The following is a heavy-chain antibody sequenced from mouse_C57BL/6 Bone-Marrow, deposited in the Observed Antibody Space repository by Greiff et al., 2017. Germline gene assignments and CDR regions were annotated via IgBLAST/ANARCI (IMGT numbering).Heavy chain of an antibody. CDR3: ATSGYDD. D-gene: IGHD2-2*01. CDR2: IDPENGDT. Sequence: VQLQQPGAELVRPGASVKLSCTASGYNIKDDYMHWVKQRPEQGLEWIGWIDPENGDTEYASKFQGKATIPADTSSNTAYLQLSSLTSEDAAVYYCATSGYDDRGQGTTLTVSS. CDR1: GYNIKDDY. V-gene: IGHV14-4*01. J-gene: IGHJ2*01.